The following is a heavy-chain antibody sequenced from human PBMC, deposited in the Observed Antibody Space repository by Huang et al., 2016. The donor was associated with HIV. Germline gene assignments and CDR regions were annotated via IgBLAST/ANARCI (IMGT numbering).Heavy chain of an antibody. Sequence: QLQLQESGPGLAKPSETLSLTCTVSGGSISSSTYYWGWIRQPPGKGLEWIGTIHHSGRTKHNPSLKSRITISLDASRNQFSLTLSSVTAADTAVYYCARHERQLAVDFWGQGTLVTVSP. CDR3: ARHERQLAVDF. D-gene: IGHD6-13*01. CDR1: GGSISSSTYY. CDR2: IHHSGRT. J-gene: IGHJ4*02. V-gene: IGHV4-39*01.